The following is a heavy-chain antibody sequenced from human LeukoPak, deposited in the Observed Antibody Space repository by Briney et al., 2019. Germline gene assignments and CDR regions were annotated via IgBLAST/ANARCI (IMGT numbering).Heavy chain of an antibody. V-gene: IGHV3-30*04. Sequence: GGSLRLSCAASGFTFSTYTINWVRQAPGKGLEWVAVISYDGSNKYYADSVKGRFTISRDNSKNTLYLQMNSLRAEDTAVYYCARGRSVLRYFDWLFDYWGQGTLVTVSS. D-gene: IGHD3-9*01. CDR1: GFTFSTYT. CDR3: ARGRSVLRYFDWLFDY. CDR2: ISYDGSNK. J-gene: IGHJ4*02.